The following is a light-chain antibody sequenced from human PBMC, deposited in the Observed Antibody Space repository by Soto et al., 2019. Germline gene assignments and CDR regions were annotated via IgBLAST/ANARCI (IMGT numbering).Light chain of an antibody. CDR1: QGISNY. CDR3: QKYNSAPPAT. V-gene: IGKV1-27*01. CDR2: AAS. Sequence: DIQMTQSPSSLSASVGDRVTITCRASQGISNYLAWYQQKPGKVPKLLIYAASTLQSGVPSRFSGSGSGTDFTLTISSPQPEDVATYYCQKYNSAPPATFGQGTKVDI. J-gene: IGKJ1*01.